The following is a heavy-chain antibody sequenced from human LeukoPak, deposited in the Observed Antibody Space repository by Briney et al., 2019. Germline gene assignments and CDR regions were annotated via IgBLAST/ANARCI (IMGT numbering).Heavy chain of an antibody. CDR2: ISWNSGSI. CDR3: AKDIRATSVAGTSGFDY. Sequence: GGSPRLSCAASGFTFDDYAMHWVRQAPGKGLEWVAGISWNSGSIVYADSVKGRFTISKDNAKNSLYLQMNSLRAEDTALYYCAKDIRATSVAGTSGFDYWGQGTLVTVSS. CDR1: GFTFDDYA. D-gene: IGHD6-19*01. V-gene: IGHV3-9*01. J-gene: IGHJ4*02.